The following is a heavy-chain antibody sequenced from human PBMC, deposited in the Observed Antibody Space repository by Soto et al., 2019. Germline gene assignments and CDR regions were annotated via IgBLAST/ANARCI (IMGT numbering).Heavy chain of an antibody. J-gene: IGHJ4*02. Sequence: QVQLVESGGGVVQPGRSLRLSCAASGFTFSSYGMHWVRQAPGKGLEWVAVISYDGSNKNYVDSVKGRCTISRDNSKNRRYSKINILRHENTAVYYCSKIIYSGNQAAFHYGAAGTLYSVSS. CDR1: GFTFSSYG. CDR3: SKIIYSGNQAAFHY. V-gene: IGHV3-30*18. CDR2: ISYDGSNK. D-gene: IGHD1-26*01.